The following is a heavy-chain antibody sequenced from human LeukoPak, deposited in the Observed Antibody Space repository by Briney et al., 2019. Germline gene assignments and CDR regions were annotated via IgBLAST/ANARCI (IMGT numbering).Heavy chain of an antibody. V-gene: IGHV1-2*02. J-gene: IGHJ3*02. CDR1: GYSFTAYY. CDR3: ARPYSRSSIDGFDI. D-gene: IGHD6-6*01. CDR2: INPDRGDS. Sequence: GASVRVSCKTSGYSFTAYYIVWVRQAPGQGLEWMGWINPDRGDSNFEQKFQGGISMTRDTPISTAYLELSSLTSDDTALYYCARPYSRSSIDGFDIWGQGTMVTVSS.